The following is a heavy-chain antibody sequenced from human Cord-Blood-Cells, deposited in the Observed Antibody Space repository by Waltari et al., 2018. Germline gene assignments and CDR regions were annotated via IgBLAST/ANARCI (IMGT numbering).Heavy chain of an antibody. D-gene: IGHD3-3*01. CDR2: IYYSGST. J-gene: IGHJ4*02. CDR1: GGSISSSSYY. V-gene: IGHV4-39*01. Sequence: QLQESGPGLVKPSETLSLTCTVSGGSISSSSYYWGWIRQPPGKGLEWIGSIYYSGSTYYNPSLKSRVTISVDTSKNQFSLKLSSVTAADTAVYYCARRLATIFGVVIGFDYWGQGTLVTVSS. CDR3: ARRLATIFGVVIGFDY.